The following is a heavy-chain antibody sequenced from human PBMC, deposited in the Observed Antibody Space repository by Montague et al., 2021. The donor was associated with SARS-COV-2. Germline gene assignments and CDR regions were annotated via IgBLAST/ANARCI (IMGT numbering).Heavy chain of an antibody. CDR2: IYYSGST. D-gene: IGHD3-3*01. J-gene: IGHJ4*02. CDR3: ARVVTIFGVGDTFDH. Sequence: TLSLTCTVSGGSISSGGYYWSWIRQHPGKGLEWIGYIYYSGSTYYNPSLKSRVTISVDTSKNQFSLKLSSVTAADTAVYYCARVVTIFGVGDTFDHWGQGTLVTVSS. CDR1: GGSISSGGYY. V-gene: IGHV4-31*03.